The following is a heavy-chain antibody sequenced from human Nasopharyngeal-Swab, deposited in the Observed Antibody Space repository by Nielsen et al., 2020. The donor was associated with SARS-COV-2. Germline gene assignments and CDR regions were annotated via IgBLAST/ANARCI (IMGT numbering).Heavy chain of an antibody. D-gene: IGHD3-9*01. V-gene: IGHV3-21*01. CDR3: VRDGYFDWSFGY. CDR1: GFTFTDYV. CDR2: FSTTSDYI. J-gene: IGHJ4*02. Sequence: GGSLRLSFAASGFTFTDYVMNWVRQAPGKGLDWVSSFSTTSDYIYYADSVKGRFTISRDNARNSLHLQMHSLRAEDTAVYYCVRDGYFDWSFGYWGQGTLVTVSS.